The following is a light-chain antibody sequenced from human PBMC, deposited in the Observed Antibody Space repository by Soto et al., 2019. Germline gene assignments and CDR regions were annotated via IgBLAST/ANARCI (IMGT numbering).Light chain of an antibody. Sequence: ETVLTQSPGTLSLSPGERATLSCRASQSVSSNYLAWYQHKPGQAPRLLIYGASNRATGIPDRFSGSGSGTDFTLTISRLVPEDFAVYYCQQYVTSPPSWTFGQGTKVAVK. CDR2: GAS. CDR3: QQYVTSPPSWT. V-gene: IGKV3-20*01. J-gene: IGKJ1*01. CDR1: QSVSSNY.